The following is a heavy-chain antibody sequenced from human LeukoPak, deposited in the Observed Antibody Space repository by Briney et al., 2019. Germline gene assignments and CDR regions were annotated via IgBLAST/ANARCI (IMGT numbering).Heavy chain of an antibody. D-gene: IGHD3-22*01. CDR3: AREAYDSSGYYSKTDY. V-gene: IGHV1-69*05. CDR1: GGTFSSYA. CDR2: IIPIFGTA. Sequence: SVKVSCKASGGTFSSYAIIWVRQAPGQGLEWMGGIIPIFGTANYAQKFQGRVTITTDESTSTAYMELSSLRSEDTAVYYCAREAYDSSGYYSKTDYWGQGTLVTVSS. J-gene: IGHJ4*02.